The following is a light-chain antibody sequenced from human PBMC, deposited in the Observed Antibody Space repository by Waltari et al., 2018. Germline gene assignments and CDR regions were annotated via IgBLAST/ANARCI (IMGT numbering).Light chain of an antibody. CDR3: ASYTSANTVL. CDR2: DVS. V-gene: IGLV2-14*01. Sequence: QSGLTQPASVSGSPGQSITLSCTGTRSDIGYYNLVSWYQQHPVKAPKLVIFDVSRWPSGVSYRFSGSKSGNTASLTISGLQAEDEADYYCASYTSANTVLFGGGTKVTVL. CDR1: RSDIGYYNL. J-gene: IGLJ2*01.